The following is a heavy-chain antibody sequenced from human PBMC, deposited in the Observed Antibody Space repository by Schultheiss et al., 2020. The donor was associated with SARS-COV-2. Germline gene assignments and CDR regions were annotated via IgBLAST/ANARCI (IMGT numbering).Heavy chain of an antibody. D-gene: IGHD3-10*01. CDR3: ARDHGARYYYGMDV. J-gene: IGHJ6*02. V-gene: IGHV1-2*04. Sequence: ASVKVSCKASGGTFNSYAISWVRQAPGRGLEWMGWINPNSGGTNYAQKFQGWVTMTRDTSISTAYMELSRLRSDDTAVYYCARDHGARYYYGMDVWGQGTTVTVSS. CDR1: GGTFNSYA. CDR2: INPNSGGT.